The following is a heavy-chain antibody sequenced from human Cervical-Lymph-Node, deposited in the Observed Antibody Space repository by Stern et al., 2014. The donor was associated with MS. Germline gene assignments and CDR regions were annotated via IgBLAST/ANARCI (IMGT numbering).Heavy chain of an antibody. V-gene: IGHV3-30*03. Sequence: QVQLGQSGGAVVQPGRSLRLSCAASGFTFSSYGMHWVRQAPGKGLAWVTDIVEYGQPKFYAASFNGRFTISRDNSKHPLHLQMNSVTPDDTAIYYCARDYEDTSMLFDHWGQGTLVTFSS. CDR1: GFTFSSYG. D-gene: IGHD2-8*01. J-gene: IGHJ4*02. CDR2: IVEYGQPK. CDR3: ARDYEDTSMLFDH.